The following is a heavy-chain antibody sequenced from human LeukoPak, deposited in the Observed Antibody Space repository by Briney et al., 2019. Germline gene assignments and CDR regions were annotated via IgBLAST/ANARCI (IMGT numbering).Heavy chain of an antibody. CDR3: AKDFERTGDCYYAFDC. CDR2: ISGSGGSM. J-gene: IGHJ4*02. Sequence: GGSLRLSCAASEFTFSSYAMSWVRQAPGKGLEWVSAISGSGGSMYYADSVKGRFTISRDNSKNTLYLQMNSLRAGDTAVYYCAKDFERTGDCYYAFDCWGQGTLVTVSS. D-gene: IGHD2-21*02. CDR1: EFTFSSYA. V-gene: IGHV3-23*01.